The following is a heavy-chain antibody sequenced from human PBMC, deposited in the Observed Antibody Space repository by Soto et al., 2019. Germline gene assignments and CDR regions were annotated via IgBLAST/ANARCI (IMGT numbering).Heavy chain of an antibody. J-gene: IGHJ3*02. Sequence: GGCMRISCAASGFTFSDYYMSWIRQAPGKGLEWVSYISSDGTMFSADSLKGRFTISRDNARDSLSLQLNSLRAEDTAVYYCARDSSFAFDIWGQGTMVTVSS. CDR3: ARDSSFAFDI. CDR1: GFTFSDYY. V-gene: IGHV3-11*04. D-gene: IGHD3-16*02. CDR2: ISSDGTM.